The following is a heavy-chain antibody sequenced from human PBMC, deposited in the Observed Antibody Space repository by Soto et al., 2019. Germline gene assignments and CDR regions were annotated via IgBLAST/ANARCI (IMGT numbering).Heavy chain of an antibody. CDR1: GWSVSAYY. J-gene: IGHJ4*02. CDR3: ARYYYDSSGYYPDYFDY. D-gene: IGHD3-22*01. CDR2: IYYSGST. Sequence: SATLCLTCAVYGWSVSAYYLSWIRQPPGKGLEWIGYIYYSGSTNYNPSLKSRVTISVDTSKNQFSLKLSSVTAADTAVYYCARYYYDSSGYYPDYFDYWGQGTLVTVSS. V-gene: IGHV4-59*02.